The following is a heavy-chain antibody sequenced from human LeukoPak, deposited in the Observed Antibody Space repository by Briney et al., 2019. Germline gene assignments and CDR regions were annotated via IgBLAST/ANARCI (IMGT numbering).Heavy chain of an antibody. Sequence: SETLSLTCTVSGGSISSYYWSWIRQPPGKGLEWIGYIYYSGSTNYNPSLKSRVTISVDTSKNQFSLKLSSVTAADPAVYYCARTYSYFDYWGQGTLVTVSS. CDR2: IYYSGST. CDR1: GGSISSYY. CDR3: ARTYSYFDY. J-gene: IGHJ4*02. D-gene: IGHD2-15*01. V-gene: IGHV4-59*08.